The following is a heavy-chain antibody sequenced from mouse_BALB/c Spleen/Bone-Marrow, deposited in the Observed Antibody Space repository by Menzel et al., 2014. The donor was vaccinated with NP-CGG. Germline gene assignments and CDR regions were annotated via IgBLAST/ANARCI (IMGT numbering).Heavy chain of an antibody. J-gene: IGHJ4*01. D-gene: IGHD2-14*01. CDR1: GYTFTSYW. CDR2: IYPGSGST. CDR3: TREVRRYAMDY. V-gene: IGHV1S22*01. Sequence: LQQPGSELVRPGASVKLSCKASGYTFTSYWMHWVKQRPGQGLEWIGNIYPGSGSTNYDEKFKSKATLTVDTSSSTAYMQLSSLTSEDSAVYYRTREVRRYAMDYWGQGTSVTVSS.